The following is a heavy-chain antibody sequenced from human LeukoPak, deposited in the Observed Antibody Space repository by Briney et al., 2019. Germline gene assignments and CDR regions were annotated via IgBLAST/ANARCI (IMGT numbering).Heavy chain of an antibody. CDR1: GFTFRSYG. CDR2: ISYDGSNK. J-gene: IGHJ6*02. V-gene: IGHV3-30*18. Sequence: GGSLRLSCAASGFTFRSYGMHWVRQAPGKGLVWVAIISYDGSNKYYADSVKGRFTISRDNPKKTVYLQMNSLRGEDTAVYYCANSPERTVYYFYGLDVWGQGTTVTVSS. CDR3: ANSPERTVYYFYGLDV.